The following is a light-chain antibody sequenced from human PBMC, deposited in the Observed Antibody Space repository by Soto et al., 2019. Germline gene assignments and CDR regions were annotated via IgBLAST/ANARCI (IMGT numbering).Light chain of an antibody. CDR1: QSVSSD. CDR2: GAS. Sequence: EIVMTQSPATLSVSPGERVTLSCRASQSVSSDLAWYQQKPGQAPRLLIYGASTRATGIPARFSGSGSGTELTLTISSLQSEDFAVYYCQQYNNWPLTFGGGTKV. J-gene: IGKJ4*01. V-gene: IGKV3-15*01. CDR3: QQYNNWPLT.